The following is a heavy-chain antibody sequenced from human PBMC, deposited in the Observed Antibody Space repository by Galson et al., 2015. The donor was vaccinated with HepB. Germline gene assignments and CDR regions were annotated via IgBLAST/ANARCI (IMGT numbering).Heavy chain of an antibody. Sequence: SLRLSCAASGFTLGDYAMSWFRQAPGKGLEWVGFIRSKAYGGTTEYAASVKGRFTISRDDSKSIAYLQMNSLKTEDTAVYYCTRAKPLWQLVGYFDYWGQGTLVTVSS. J-gene: IGHJ4*02. CDR3: TRAKPLWQLVGYFDY. CDR2: IRSKAYGGTT. V-gene: IGHV3-49*03. CDR1: GFTLGDYA. D-gene: IGHD6-6*01.